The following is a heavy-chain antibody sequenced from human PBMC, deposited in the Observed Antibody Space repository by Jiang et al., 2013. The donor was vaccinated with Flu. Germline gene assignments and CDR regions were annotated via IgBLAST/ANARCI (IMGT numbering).Heavy chain of an antibody. CDR1: GFTFSSYW. CDR2: IKQDGSEK. D-gene: IGHD6-13*01. Sequence: RLSCAASGFTFSSYWMSWVRQAPGKGLEWVANIKQDGSEKYYVDSVKGRFTISRDNAKNSLYLQMNSLRAEDTAVYYCARGPTPYSSSWYGFYWGQGTLVTVSS. V-gene: IGHV3-7*01. J-gene: IGHJ4*02. CDR3: ARGPTPYSSSWYGFY.